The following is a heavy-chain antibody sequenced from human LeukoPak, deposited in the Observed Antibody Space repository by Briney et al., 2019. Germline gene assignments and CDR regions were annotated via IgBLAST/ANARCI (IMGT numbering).Heavy chain of an antibody. CDR2: INPSGGST. Sequence: ASVKVSCKASGYTFTSYYMHWVRQAPGQGLEWMGIINPSGGSTSYAQKFQGRVTMTRDTSTSTVYMELSSLRSEDTAVYYCARGGTRLFFGLLFDPWGQGTLVTVSS. CDR1: GYTFTSYY. D-gene: IGHD2-21*01. CDR3: ARGGTRLFFGLLFDP. V-gene: IGHV1-46*01. J-gene: IGHJ5*02.